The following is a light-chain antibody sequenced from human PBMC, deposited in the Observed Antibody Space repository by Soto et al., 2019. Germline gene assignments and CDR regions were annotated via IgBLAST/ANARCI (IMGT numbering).Light chain of an antibody. J-gene: IGKJ3*01. CDR1: QSISNW. V-gene: IGKV1-5*01. Sequence: DIPMTQSPSTLSASVGDRVTITCRASQSISNWLAWYQHKPGKAPKLLIFDASTLESGVPSRFSGSGSGTEFTLTISRLQPDDLATYYCQQYSSYSSFGPGTKVDIK. CDR2: DAS. CDR3: QQYSSYSS.